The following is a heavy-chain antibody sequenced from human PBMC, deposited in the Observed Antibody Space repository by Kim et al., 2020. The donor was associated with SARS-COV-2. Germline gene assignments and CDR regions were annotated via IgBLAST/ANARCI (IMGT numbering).Heavy chain of an antibody. Sequence: QRFQDRVTITADESTSTAYMELSSLRSEDTAVYYCAIWYNWNDESYYFDYWGQGTLVTVSS. J-gene: IGHJ4*02. CDR3: AIWYNWNDESYYFDY. V-gene: IGHV1-69*01. D-gene: IGHD1-1*01.